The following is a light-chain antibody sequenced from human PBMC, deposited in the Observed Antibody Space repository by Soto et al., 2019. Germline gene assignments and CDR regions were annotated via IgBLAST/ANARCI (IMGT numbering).Light chain of an antibody. V-gene: IGKV3-20*01. CDR2: GAS. CDR1: QSVSRH. J-gene: IGKJ5*01. CDR3: QQYGGTPPIT. Sequence: EIVLTQSPATLSLSPGERATLSCRASQSVSRHLAWYQQKPGQAPRLLIYGASSRATGIPDRFSGSGSGTDFTLTISRLEPEDFAVYYCQQYGGTPPITFGQGTRLEIK.